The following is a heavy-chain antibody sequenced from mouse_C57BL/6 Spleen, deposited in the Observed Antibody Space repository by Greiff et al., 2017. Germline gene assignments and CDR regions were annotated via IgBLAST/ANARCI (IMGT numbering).Heavy chain of an antibody. J-gene: IGHJ4*01. CDR1: GYTFTDYY. Sequence: QVQLKQSGPELVKPGASVKISCKASGYTFTDYYINWVKQRPGQGLEWIGWIYPGSGNPKYNEKFKGKATLTVDTSSSTAYMQLSSLTSEDSAVYVCARAGDYGSSSYYYAMGYWGQGTSGTVSS. CDR3: ARAGDYGSSSYYYAMGY. CDR2: IYPGSGNP. V-gene: IGHV1-84*01. D-gene: IGHD1-1*01.